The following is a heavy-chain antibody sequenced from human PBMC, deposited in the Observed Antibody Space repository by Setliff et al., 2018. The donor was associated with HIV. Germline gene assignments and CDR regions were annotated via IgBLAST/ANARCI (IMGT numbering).Heavy chain of an antibody. CDR1: GGSISSGYYY. CDR3: ARRKYYYDGSDYSGWFDP. CDR2: IYHNGNT. D-gene: IGHD3-22*01. Sequence: SETLSLTCTVSGGSISSGYYYWSWVRQPPGKGLEWIGEIYHNGNTNYNPSVRSRVSISEDKSKNQFSLKLRSVTAADTAMYYCARRKYYYDGSDYSGWFDPWGQGIQVTVSS. J-gene: IGHJ5*02. V-gene: IGHV4-4*02.